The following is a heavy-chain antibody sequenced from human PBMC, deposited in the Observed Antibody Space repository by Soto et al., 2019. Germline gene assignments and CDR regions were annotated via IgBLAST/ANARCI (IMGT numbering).Heavy chain of an antibody. CDR2: IGGSSGST. Sequence: GSLRLSGAASGFTVRTYPMSWVRHAPGKGLEWVSAIGGSSGSTDYADSVKGRFTISRDNSKNTLFLQMNSLRAEDTAVYYCAKDRSRPPSYASDYPGPAPLLT. V-gene: IGHV3-23*01. CDR1: GFTVRTYP. J-gene: IGHJ4*02. D-gene: IGHD2-2*01. CDR3: AKDRSRPPSYASDY.